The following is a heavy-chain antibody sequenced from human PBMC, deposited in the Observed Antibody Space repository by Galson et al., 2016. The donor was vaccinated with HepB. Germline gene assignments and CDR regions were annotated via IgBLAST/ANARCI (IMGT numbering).Heavy chain of an antibody. J-gene: IGHJ4*02. V-gene: IGHV3-21*04. CDR1: GFTFSTYS. CDR2: ISSGSSYI. Sequence: SLRLSCAASGFTFSTYSMNWVRQAPGKGLEWVSSISSGSSYIYYADSLKGRFTISRDNDKNTLSLQMNSLRAEDTAVYYCARGMFDYSGYDWGHWGQGTLVTVSS. CDR3: ARGMFDYSGYDWGH. D-gene: IGHD5-12*01.